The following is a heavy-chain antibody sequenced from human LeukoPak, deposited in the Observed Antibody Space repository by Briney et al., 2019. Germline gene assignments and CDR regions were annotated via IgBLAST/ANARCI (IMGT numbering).Heavy chain of an antibody. J-gene: IGHJ4*02. CDR1: GGTFSSYA. D-gene: IGHD5-12*01. Sequence: ASVKVSCKASGGTFSSYAISWVRQAPGQGLEWMGWINPHSGNTKYAQKFQGRVTMTRDTSISTAYMELIRLRPNDTAVYYCARQGRLREFDYWGQGTLVTVSS. CDR2: INPHSGNT. CDR3: ARQGRLREFDY. V-gene: IGHV1-2*02.